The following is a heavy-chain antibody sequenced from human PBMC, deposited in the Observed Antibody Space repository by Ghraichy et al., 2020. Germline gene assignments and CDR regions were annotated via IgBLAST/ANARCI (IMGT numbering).Heavy chain of an antibody. V-gene: IGHV3-21*01. J-gene: IGHJ4*02. CDR2: ISSSGTYM. Sequence: ETLSLTCAASGFTFSNFNMNWVRQAPGKGLEWVSSISSSGTYMHYADSVKGRFTISRDNAKNSVYLQMDSLRAEDTAVYYCARQGNCGGDCYSFLQYWGQGTLVTVSS. D-gene: IGHD2-21*02. CDR3: ARQGNCGGDCYSFLQY. CDR1: GFTFSNFN.